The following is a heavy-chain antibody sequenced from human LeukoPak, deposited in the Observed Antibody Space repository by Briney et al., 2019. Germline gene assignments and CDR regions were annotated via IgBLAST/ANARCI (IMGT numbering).Heavy chain of an antibody. CDR3: ARDFSYDFWSGSHNWFDP. D-gene: IGHD3-3*01. CDR2: INAYNGNT. V-gene: IGHV1-18*01. Sequence: ASVKVSCKASGYTFTSYGISWVRQAPGQGLEWMGWINAYNGNTNYAQKLQGRVTMTTDTSTSTAYMELRSLRSDDTAVYYCARDFSYDFWSGSHNWFDPWGQGTLVTVSS. J-gene: IGHJ5*02. CDR1: GYTFTSYG.